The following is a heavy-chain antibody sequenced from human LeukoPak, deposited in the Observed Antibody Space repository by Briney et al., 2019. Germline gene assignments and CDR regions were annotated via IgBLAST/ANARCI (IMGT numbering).Heavy chain of an antibody. CDR2: ISAYNGRT. V-gene: IGHV1-18*01. CDR3: ARGPGGRRGYYPLEDSYYYYYMDV. D-gene: IGHD3-22*01. J-gene: IGHJ6*03. Sequence: ASVKVSCKASGYTFTSYGISWVRQAPGQGLEWMGWISAYNGRTNYAQKLQGRVTMTTDTSTSTAYMELRSLRSDDTAVYYCARGPGGRRGYYPLEDSYYYYYMDVWGKGTTVTVSS. CDR1: GYTFTSYG.